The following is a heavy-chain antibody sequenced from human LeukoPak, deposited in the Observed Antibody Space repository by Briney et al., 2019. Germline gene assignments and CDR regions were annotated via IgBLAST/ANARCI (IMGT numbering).Heavy chain of an antibody. V-gene: IGHV4-34*01. CDR3: ARRGKAWSDP. Sequence: ASETLSLTCAVYGGSFSGYYWSWIRQPPGKGLEWIGEINHSGSTNYNPSLKSRVTISVDTSKNQFSLKLSSVTAADTAVYYCARRGKAWSDPWGQGTLVPVPS. CDR2: INHSGST. J-gene: IGHJ5*02. CDR1: GGSFSGYY. D-gene: IGHD3-10*01.